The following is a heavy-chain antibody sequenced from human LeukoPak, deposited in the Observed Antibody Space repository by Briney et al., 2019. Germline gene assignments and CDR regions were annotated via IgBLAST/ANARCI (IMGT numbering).Heavy chain of an antibody. CDR1: GFTFSSYW. CDR3: ASHSHLLGAFDI. CDR2: INPDGSST. D-gene: IGHD1-26*01. Sequence: GGSLRLSCAASGFTFSSYWMHWVRQAPGKGLVWVSRINPDGSSTSYADSVKGRFTISRDNAKNTLYLQMNSLRAEDTAVYYCASHSHLLGAFDIWGQGTMVTVSS. J-gene: IGHJ3*02. V-gene: IGHV3-74*01.